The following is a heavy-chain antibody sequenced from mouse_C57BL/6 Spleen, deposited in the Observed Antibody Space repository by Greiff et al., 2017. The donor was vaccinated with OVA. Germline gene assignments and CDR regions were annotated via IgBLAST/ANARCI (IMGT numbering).Heavy chain of an antibody. J-gene: IGHJ2*01. CDR3: AREGDSSGWDY. D-gene: IGHD3-2*02. CDR2: IDPSASET. Sequence: VQLQQPGAELVRPGSSVKLSCEASGYTFTSYWMHWVKQRPIQGLEWIGNIDPSASETLYNQKFKDKATLTVEKSSSTAYMQLSSLTSEDSAVYYCAREGDSSGWDYWGQGTTLTVSS. V-gene: IGHV1-52*01. CDR1: GYTFTSYW.